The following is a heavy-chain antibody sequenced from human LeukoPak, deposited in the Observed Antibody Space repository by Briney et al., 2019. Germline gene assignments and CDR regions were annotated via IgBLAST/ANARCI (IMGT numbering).Heavy chain of an antibody. D-gene: IGHD6-19*01. CDR1: GYSISSGYY. Sequence: SETLSLTCTVSGYSISSGYYWGWIRQPPGKGLEWIGSIYHSGSTNYNPSLKSRVTISVDTSKNQFSLKLSSVTAADTAVYYCARVHSSGWYGGDWFDPWGQGTLVTVSS. CDR2: IYHSGST. V-gene: IGHV4-38-2*02. J-gene: IGHJ5*02. CDR3: ARVHSSGWYGGDWFDP.